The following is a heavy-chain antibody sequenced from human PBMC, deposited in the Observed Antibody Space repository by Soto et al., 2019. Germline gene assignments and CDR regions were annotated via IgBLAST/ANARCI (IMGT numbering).Heavy chain of an antibody. CDR3: AREYSSSSYYFDC. CDR1: GGSISSGGYY. Sequence: SETLSLTCTVSGGSISSGGYYWNWIRQHPGKGLEWIGYIYYSGSTYYNPSLKSRVTISVDTSKNQFSLKLSSVTAADTAVYYCAREYSSSSYYFDCWGQGTLVTVSS. D-gene: IGHD6-13*01. J-gene: IGHJ4*02. CDR2: IYYSGST. V-gene: IGHV4-31*03.